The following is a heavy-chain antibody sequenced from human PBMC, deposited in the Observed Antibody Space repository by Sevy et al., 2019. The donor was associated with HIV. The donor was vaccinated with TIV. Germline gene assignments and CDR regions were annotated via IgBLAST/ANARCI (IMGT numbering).Heavy chain of an antibody. J-gene: IGHJ4*02. Sequence: GSLRLSCAASGFTFSSYWMSWVRQAPGKGLEWVANIKQDGSEKYYVDSVKGRFTISRDNAKNSLYLKMNSLRAEDTAVYYCARINSNAYYDFWSGYYLDYFDYWGQGTLVTVSS. CDR1: GFTFSSYW. CDR2: IKQDGSEK. CDR3: ARINSNAYYDFWSGYYLDYFDY. V-gene: IGHV3-7*01. D-gene: IGHD3-3*01.